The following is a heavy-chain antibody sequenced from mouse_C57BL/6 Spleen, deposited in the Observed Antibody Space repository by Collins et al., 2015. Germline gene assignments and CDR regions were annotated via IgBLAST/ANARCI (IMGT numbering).Heavy chain of an antibody. J-gene: IGHJ4*01. CDR3: ARWGYYGFHMDY. Sequence: DLVKPGASVKLSCKASGYTFTSYWINWIKQRPGQGLEWIGRIAPGSGSTYYNEMFKGKATLTVDTSSSTAYIQLSSLSSEDSAVYFCARWGYYGFHMDYWGQGTSVTVSS. CDR1: GYTFTSYW. V-gene: IGHV1S41*01. CDR2: IAPGSGST. D-gene: IGHD1-2*01.